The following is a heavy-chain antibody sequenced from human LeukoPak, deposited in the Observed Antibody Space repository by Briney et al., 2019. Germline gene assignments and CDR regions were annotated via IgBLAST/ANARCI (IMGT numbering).Heavy chain of an antibody. J-gene: IGHJ3*02. CDR2: TRDKARSYRT. V-gene: IGHV3-72*01. CDR3: ARDGGEGDNSAFDI. CDR1: GVTLSDHH. Sequence: SGGSLRLSCAASGVTLSDHHMDWVRQAPGKGLEWVGRTRDKARSYRTEYAASVDGRFTISRDDSKNSVYLQMNSLKIEDTGAYYCARDGGEGDNSAFDIWGQGTAVTVAS. D-gene: IGHD3-16*01.